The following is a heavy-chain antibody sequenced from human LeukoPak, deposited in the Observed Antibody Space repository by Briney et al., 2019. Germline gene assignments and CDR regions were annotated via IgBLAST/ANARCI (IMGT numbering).Heavy chain of an antibody. J-gene: IGHJ5*02. V-gene: IGHV4-30-2*01. CDR2: IYHSGST. CDR1: GGSISSGGYY. CDR3: ARGSSTVVTLRWFDP. D-gene: IGHD4-23*01. Sequence: QTLSLTCTVSGGSISSGGYYWSWIRQPPGKGLEWIGYIYHSGSTNYNPSLKGRVTMSVDTSKNQFSLKLSSVTAADTAVYYCARGSSTVVTLRWFDPWGQGTLVTVSS.